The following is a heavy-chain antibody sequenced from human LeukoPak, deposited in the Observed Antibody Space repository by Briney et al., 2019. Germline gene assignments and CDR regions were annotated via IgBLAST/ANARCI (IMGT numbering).Heavy chain of an antibody. CDR3: ARHRGYDYIWGSYPGYVDY. J-gene: IGHJ4*02. CDR2: IYYSGST. V-gene: IGHV4-39*01. CDR1: GGSISSSSYY. Sequence: SETLSLTCTVSGGSISSSSYYWGWIRQPPGKGLVWIGSIYYSGSTYYNPSLKSRVTIFVDTSKNQFSLMMSSVTAADTAVYDCARHRGYDYIWGSYPGYVDYWGQGTLVTVSS. D-gene: IGHD3-16*02.